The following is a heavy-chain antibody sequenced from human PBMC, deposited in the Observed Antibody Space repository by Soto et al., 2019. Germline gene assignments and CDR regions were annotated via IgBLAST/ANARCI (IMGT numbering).Heavy chain of an antibody. V-gene: IGHV1-69*01. D-gene: IGHD2-2*02. CDR1: GGTFGIYA. CDR2: IIPAFGTT. Sequence: QVQLVQSGAAVSKPGSSVKVSCKASGGTFGIYAIGWVRQAPGQGLEWMGGIIPAFGTTKNAQKFQDRVDVTADESTNTVYMELRGLRFDDTAVYYCARVPRQMLYGPTRNGRDVWGQGTTLIVSS. J-gene: IGHJ6*02. CDR3: ARVPRQMLYGPTRNGRDV.